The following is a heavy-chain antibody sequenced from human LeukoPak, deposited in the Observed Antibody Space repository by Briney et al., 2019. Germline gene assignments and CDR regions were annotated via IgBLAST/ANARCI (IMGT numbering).Heavy chain of an antibody. D-gene: IGHD3-10*01. J-gene: IGHJ6*02. Sequence: ASVKVSCKASGYTFTSYGISWVRQAPGQGLEWMGWISAYNGNTNYAQKLQGRVTMTTDTSTSTAYMELRSLRSDYTAVYYCARVAITMVRGVIVYGMDVWGQGTTVTVSS. CDR3: ARVAITMVRGVIVYGMDV. V-gene: IGHV1-18*01. CDR2: ISAYNGNT. CDR1: GYTFTSYG.